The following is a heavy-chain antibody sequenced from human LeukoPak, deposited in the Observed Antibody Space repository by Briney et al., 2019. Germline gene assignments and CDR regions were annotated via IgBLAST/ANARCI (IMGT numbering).Heavy chain of an antibody. CDR1: GFTFSSYG. CDR3: AKDVDPFGSGSYVEGFDY. CDR2: ISFDASNK. Sequence: GRSLRLSCAASGFTFSSYGMHWVRQAPGKGLEWVAVISFDASNKYYADSVKGRFTISRDNPKNTLYLQMNSLRAEDTAVYYCAKDVDPFGSGSYVEGFDYWGQGTLVTVSS. V-gene: IGHV3-30*18. J-gene: IGHJ4*02. D-gene: IGHD3-10*01.